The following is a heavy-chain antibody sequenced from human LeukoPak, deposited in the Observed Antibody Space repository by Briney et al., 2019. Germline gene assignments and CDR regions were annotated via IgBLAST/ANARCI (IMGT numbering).Heavy chain of an antibody. J-gene: IGHJ4*02. CDR3: ARVKVITGTTGFLNDY. D-gene: IGHD1-7*01. CDR1: GGTFSSYA. V-gene: IGHV1-69*04. CDR2: IIPILGIA. Sequence: SVKVSCKASGGTFSSYAISWVRQAPGQGLEWMGRIIPILGIANYARKFQGRVTITADKSTSTAYMELSSLRSEDTAVYYCARVKVITGTTGFLNDYWGQGTLVTVSS.